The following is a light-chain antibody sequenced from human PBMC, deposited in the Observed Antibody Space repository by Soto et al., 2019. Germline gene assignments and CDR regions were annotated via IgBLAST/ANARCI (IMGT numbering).Light chain of an antibody. Sequence: EIVLTQSPGTLSLSPGERATLSCRASQSVSSSYLAWYQQKPGQAPRLLIYGASSRATGIPDRLSGSGSGTDFSLPISRREPDDFEAYYCQQYGSSPPLTFGGGTKVEIK. CDR3: QQYGSSPPLT. V-gene: IGKV3-20*01. CDR1: QSVSSSY. J-gene: IGKJ4*01. CDR2: GAS.